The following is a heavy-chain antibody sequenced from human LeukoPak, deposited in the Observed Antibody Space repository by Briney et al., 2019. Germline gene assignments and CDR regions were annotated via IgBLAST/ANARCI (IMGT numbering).Heavy chain of an antibody. CDR2: INHSGST. D-gene: IGHD6-13*01. J-gene: IGHJ4*02. Sequence: PSETLSLTCTVSGGPISSSSYYWSWIRQPPGKGLEWIGEINHSGSTNYNPPLKSRVTISVDTSKNQFSLKLSSVTAADTAVYYCARRRSKYIAAAGTAFDYWGQGTLVTVSS. CDR1: GGPISSSSYY. V-gene: IGHV4-39*07. CDR3: ARRRSKYIAAAGTAFDY.